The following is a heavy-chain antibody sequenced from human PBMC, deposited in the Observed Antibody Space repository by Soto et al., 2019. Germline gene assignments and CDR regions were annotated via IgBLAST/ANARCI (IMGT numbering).Heavy chain of an antibody. Sequence: SETLSLTSAVSGGTISSSNWWSWVRQPPGKGLEWIGEIYHSGSTNYNPSLKSRVTISVDKSKNQFSLKLSSVTAADTAVYYCARGPDTAMVNYFDYWGQGTLVTVSS. CDR1: GGTISSSNW. D-gene: IGHD5-18*01. V-gene: IGHV4-4*02. J-gene: IGHJ4*02. CDR3: ARGPDTAMVNYFDY. CDR2: IYHSGST.